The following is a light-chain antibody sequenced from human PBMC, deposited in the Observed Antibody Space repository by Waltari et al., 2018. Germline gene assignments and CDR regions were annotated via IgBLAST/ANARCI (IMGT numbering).Light chain of an antibody. CDR2: VAS. CDR3: QQLETYPLT. CDR1: QDINIY. Sequence: DIQLTQSPSFLSASLGDRVTITCRASQDINIYLAWYQQKPGKAPNLLISVASTLQVGVPSRFSGSGSGTEFFLTSSSLQPEDFATYFCQQLETYPLTFGGGTKVEIK. J-gene: IGKJ4*01. V-gene: IGKV1-9*01.